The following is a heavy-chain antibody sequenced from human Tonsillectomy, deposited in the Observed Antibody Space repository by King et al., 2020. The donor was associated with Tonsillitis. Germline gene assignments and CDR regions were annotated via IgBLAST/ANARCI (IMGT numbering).Heavy chain of an antibody. CDR3: ARGYYYYYMDV. CDR1: GGSFSGYY. CDR2: INHSGST. J-gene: IGHJ6*03. V-gene: IGHV4-34*01. Sequence: VQLQQWGAGLLKPSETLSLTCAVYGGSFSGYYWSWIRQPPGKGLEWIGEINHSGSTNYNPSLKSRVTISVDTSKKQFSLKLSSVTAADTAVYYCARGYYYYYMDVWGKGTTVTVSS.